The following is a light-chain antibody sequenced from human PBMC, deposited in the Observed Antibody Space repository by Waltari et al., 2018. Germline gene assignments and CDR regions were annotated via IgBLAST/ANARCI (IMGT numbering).Light chain of an antibody. J-gene: IGKJ4*01. CDR2: GAS. CDR1: QSVSRF. Sequence: EVVMTQSPATLSVSPGERVTLSCRASQSVSRFVAWYQQKPGQAPRPLISGASTRATGIPARFSGSGSGTEFTLTISSLQSEDFAIYYCQQYNDWPPLTFGGGTKLEIK. CDR3: QQYNDWPPLT. V-gene: IGKV3-15*01.